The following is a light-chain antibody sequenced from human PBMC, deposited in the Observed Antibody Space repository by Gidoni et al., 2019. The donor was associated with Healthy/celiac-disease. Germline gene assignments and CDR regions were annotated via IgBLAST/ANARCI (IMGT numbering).Light chain of an antibody. CDR2: KDS. CDR3: QSADSSGTYRV. J-gene: IGLJ3*02. V-gene: IGLV3-25*03. Sequence: SYELTQQHSVSVSPGQTARITCSGDALPKQYAYWYQQKPGQAPVLVIYKDSERPSGIPERFSGSSSGTTVTLTISGVQAEDEADYYCQSADSSGTYRVFGGGTKLTVL. CDR1: ALPKQY.